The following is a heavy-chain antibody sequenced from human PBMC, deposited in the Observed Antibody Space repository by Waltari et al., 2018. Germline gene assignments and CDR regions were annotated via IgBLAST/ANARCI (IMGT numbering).Heavy chain of an antibody. D-gene: IGHD2-2*01. CDR3: AKSRGFEY. CDR2: INYDGSQT. CDR1: GFTFSRYW. J-gene: IGHJ4*02. Sequence: EVLLVESGGGLVQPGGSLRLSCGASGFTFSRYWMSWVRQTPGKGLQWVANINYDGSQTYYVDSVKGRFTISRDNAKNSVFLQMNSLRVEDTAVYYCAKSRGFEYWGQGALITVSS. V-gene: IGHV3-7*01.